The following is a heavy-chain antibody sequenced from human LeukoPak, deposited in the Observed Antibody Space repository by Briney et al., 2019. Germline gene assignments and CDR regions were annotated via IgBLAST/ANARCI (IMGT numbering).Heavy chain of an antibody. Sequence: GESLKISCKGSGYSFTSYWIGWVRQMPGKGLEWMGIIYPGDSDTRYSPSFQGQVTISADKSISTAYLQWSSLKASDTAIYYCASLVTAAGFPYYFDYWGQGTLVTVSS. J-gene: IGHJ4*02. CDR1: GYSFTSYW. D-gene: IGHD6-13*01. CDR3: ASLVTAAGFPYYFDY. V-gene: IGHV5-51*01. CDR2: IYPGDSDT.